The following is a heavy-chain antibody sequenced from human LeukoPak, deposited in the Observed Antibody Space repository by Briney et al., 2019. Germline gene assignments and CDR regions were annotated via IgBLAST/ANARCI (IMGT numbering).Heavy chain of an antibody. CDR1: GYTFTDYY. CDR3: ARGSYSESSAYSPYS. CDR2: INPNRGGT. V-gene: IGHV1-2*02. J-gene: IGHJ4*02. Sequence: GASVKVSCKASGYTFTDYYMHWVRQAPGQGLEWMGWINPNRGGTNYAQKFKGRGTLTRDTSITTAYLELSSLRPDDTAVYYCARGSYSESSAYSPYSWGQGTLITVSS. D-gene: IGHD3-22*01.